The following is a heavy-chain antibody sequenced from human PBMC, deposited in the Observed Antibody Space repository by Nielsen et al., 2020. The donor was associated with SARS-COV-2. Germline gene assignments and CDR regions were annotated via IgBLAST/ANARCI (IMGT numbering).Heavy chain of an antibody. CDR2: MNPNSGNT. CDR1: GYTFTGSY. CDR3: ARGSQLLRY. J-gene: IGHJ4*02. V-gene: IGHV1-8*02. Sequence: ASVKVSCKASGYTFTGSYVHWVRQAPGQGLEWMGWMNPNSGNTGYAQKFQGRVTMTRNTSISTAYMELSSLRSEDTAVYYCARGSQLLRYWGQGTLVTVSS. D-gene: IGHD1-1*01.